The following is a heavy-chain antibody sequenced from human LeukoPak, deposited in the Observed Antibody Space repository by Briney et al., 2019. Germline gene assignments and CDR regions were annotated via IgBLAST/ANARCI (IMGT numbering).Heavy chain of an antibody. CDR1: GGSISSGSYY. Sequence: NPSETLSLTCTVSGGSISSGSYYWSWIRQPAGKGLEWIGRIYTSGSTNYNPSLKSRVTISVDTSKNQFSLKLSSVTAADAAVYYCARAAGGGSGSYGAFDIWGRGTMVTVSS. J-gene: IGHJ3*02. CDR3: ARAAGGGSGSYGAFDI. D-gene: IGHD3-10*01. V-gene: IGHV4-61*02. CDR2: IYTSGST.